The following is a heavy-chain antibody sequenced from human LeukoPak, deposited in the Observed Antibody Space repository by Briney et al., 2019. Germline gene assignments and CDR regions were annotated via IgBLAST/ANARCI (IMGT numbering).Heavy chain of an antibody. D-gene: IGHD4-17*01. CDR2: IYYSGST. Sequence: SETLSLTCTVSGGSVSSGSYYWSWIRQPPGKGLECIGYIYYSGSTNYNPSLKSRVTMSVDTSKNQFSLKLSSVTATDTAVYYCASLRYGDYFDYWGQGTLVTVSS. V-gene: IGHV4-61*01. CDR3: ASLRYGDYFDY. J-gene: IGHJ4*02. CDR1: GGSVSSGSYY.